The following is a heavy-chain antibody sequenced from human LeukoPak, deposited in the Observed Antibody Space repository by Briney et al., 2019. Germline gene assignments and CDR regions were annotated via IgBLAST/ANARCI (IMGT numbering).Heavy chain of an antibody. D-gene: IGHD6-13*01. V-gene: IGHV3-11*04. CDR3: ARKDSSSWYYYYMDV. CDR2: ISSSGSTI. J-gene: IGHJ6*03. Sequence: GGTLRLSCAASGFTFSDYYMSWIRQAPGKGLEGVSYISSSGSTIYYADSVKGRFTISRDNAKNSLYLQMNSLRAEDTAVYYCARKDSSSWYYYYMDVWGKGTTVTVSS. CDR1: GFTFSDYY.